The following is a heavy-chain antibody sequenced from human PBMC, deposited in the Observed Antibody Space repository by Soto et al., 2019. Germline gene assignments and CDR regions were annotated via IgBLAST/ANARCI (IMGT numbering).Heavy chain of an antibody. CDR2: ISGSGGST. V-gene: IGHV3-23*01. Sequence: GGSLRLSCAASGFTFSSYAMSWVRQAPGKGLEWVSAISGSGGSTYYADSVKGRFTISRDNSKNTLYLQMNSLRAEDTAVYYCALSPGHYYYYYMDVWGKGTTVTVSS. CDR3: ALSPGHYYYYYMDV. CDR1: GFTFSSYA. J-gene: IGHJ6*03.